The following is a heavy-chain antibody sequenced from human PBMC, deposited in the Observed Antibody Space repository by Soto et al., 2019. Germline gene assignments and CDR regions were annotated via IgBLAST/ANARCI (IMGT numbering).Heavy chain of an antibody. J-gene: IGHJ4*02. CDR1: GFTFSSYT. Sequence: QPGGSLRLSCAASGFTFSSYTLNWVRRAPGKGLEWVATGSDRRTGNTHYSDSVRGRFTLSRDYSRNILFLQMDSLRADDTALYYCTTWLTAHFDYWGRGTQVTVSS. D-gene: IGHD2-21*02. CDR3: TTWLTAHFDY. V-gene: IGHV3-23*01. CDR2: GSDRRTGNT.